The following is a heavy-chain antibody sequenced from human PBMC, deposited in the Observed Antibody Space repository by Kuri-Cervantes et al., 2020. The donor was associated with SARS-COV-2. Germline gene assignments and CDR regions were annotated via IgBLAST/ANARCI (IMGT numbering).Heavy chain of an antibody. CDR2: IQYDGGIE. D-gene: IGHD5-24*01. V-gene: IGHV3-30*02. Sequence: GESLKISCAASGFTFSTYGMHWVRQPPGKGLEWVAFIQYDGGIEYHADSVKGRSTISRDNSKNTLYLQMDSLRAEDTAVYYCARLIGDGYPRYSFDHWGQGTLVTVSS. CDR1: GFTFSTYG. CDR3: ARLIGDGYPRYSFDH. J-gene: IGHJ4*02.